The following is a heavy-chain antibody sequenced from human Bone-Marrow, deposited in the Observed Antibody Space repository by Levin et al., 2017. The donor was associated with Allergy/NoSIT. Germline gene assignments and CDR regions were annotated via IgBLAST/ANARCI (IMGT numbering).Heavy chain of an antibody. V-gene: IGHV3-30*18. Sequence: GESLKISCAASGFTFSSFGMHWVRQAPGKGLEWVAVISHDGSKKYYADSMKGRFSISRDNSKNTVYLHVNSLRGEDTAVYYCAKFSTQTRTPSSSDGDAFDIWGQGTMVTVSS. CDR1: GFTFSSFG. D-gene: IGHD6-25*01. J-gene: IGHJ3*02. CDR2: ISHDGSKK. CDR3: AKFSTQTRTPSSSDGDAFDI.